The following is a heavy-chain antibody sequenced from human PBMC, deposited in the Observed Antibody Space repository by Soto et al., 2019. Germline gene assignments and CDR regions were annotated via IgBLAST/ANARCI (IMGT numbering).Heavy chain of an antibody. V-gene: IGHV3-23*01. CDR3: AKSATSYGSGSSLDY. D-gene: IGHD3-10*01. J-gene: IGHJ4*02. CDR1: GFTFSSYA. CDR2: ISGSGGST. Sequence: GGSLRLSCAASGFTFSSYAMSWVRQAPGKGLEWVSAISGSGGSTYYADSVKGRFTISSDNSKNTLYLQMNSLRAEDTAVYYCAKSATSYGSGSSLDYWGQGTLVTVSS.